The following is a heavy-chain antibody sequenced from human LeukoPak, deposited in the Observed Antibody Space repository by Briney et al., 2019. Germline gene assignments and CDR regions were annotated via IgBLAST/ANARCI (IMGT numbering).Heavy chain of an antibody. CDR1: GGSISSYY. Sequence: SETLSLTCTVSGGSISSYYWSWIRQPAGKGLEWIGRIYTSGSTNYNPSLKSRVTMSVDTSKNQFSLKLSSVTAADTAVYYCARRSHYYDSSGYAVGAFDIWGQGTMVTVSS. D-gene: IGHD3-22*01. V-gene: IGHV4-4*07. CDR3: ARRSHYYDSSGYAVGAFDI. CDR2: IYTSGST. J-gene: IGHJ3*02.